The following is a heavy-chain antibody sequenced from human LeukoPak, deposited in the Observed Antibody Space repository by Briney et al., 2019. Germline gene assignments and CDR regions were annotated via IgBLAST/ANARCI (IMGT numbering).Heavy chain of an antibody. Sequence: ASVKVSCKASGYTFTGYYMHWVRQAPGQGLEWMGWINPNSGGTNYAQKFQGGVTMTRDTSISTAFMELSRLGSDDTAVYYCASRGSSSSWGGYYYGMDVWGQGTTVTVSS. CDR1: GYTFTGYY. J-gene: IGHJ6*02. CDR3: ASRGSSSSWGGYYYGMDV. V-gene: IGHV1-2*02. CDR2: INPNSGGT. D-gene: IGHD6-6*01.